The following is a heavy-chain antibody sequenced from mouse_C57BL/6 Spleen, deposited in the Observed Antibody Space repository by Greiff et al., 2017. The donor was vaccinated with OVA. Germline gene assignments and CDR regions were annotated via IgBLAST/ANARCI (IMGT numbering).Heavy chain of an antibody. J-gene: IGHJ4*01. Sequence: EVQLQESGGGLVQPGGSLKLSCAASGFTFSDYYMYWVRQTPEKRLEWVAYISNGGGSTYYPDTVKGRFTISRDNAKNTLYLQMSRLKSEDTAMYYCARQGNSFYYYAMDYWGQGTSVTVSS. D-gene: IGHD2-12*01. CDR1: GFTFSDYY. CDR2: ISNGGGST. V-gene: IGHV5-12*01. CDR3: ARQGNSFYYYAMDY.